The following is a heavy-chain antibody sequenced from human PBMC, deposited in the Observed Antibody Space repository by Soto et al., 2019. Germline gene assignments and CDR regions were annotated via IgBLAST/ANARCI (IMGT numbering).Heavy chain of an antibody. CDR1: GFTFSSYS. Sequence: EVQLVESGGGLVQPGGSLRLSCAASGFTFSSYSMNWVRQAPGKGLEWVSYISSSSSTIYYADSVKGRFTISRDNAKNSLYLQMNSLRAEDTAVYYFARKGDFWSGYYSPFDYWGQGTLVTVSS. D-gene: IGHD3-3*01. CDR3: ARKGDFWSGYYSPFDY. V-gene: IGHV3-48*01. CDR2: ISSSSSTI. J-gene: IGHJ4*02.